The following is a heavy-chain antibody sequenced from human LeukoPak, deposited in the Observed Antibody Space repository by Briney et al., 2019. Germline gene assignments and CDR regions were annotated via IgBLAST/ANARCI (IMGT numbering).Heavy chain of an antibody. D-gene: IGHD2-15*01. CDR1: GFSFSSYA. Sequence: PGRSLRFSCAPSGFSFSSYAMHWVRQAPGKGLEWVAVISYDGNNKYYADSVKGRFTISRDNSKSTLFLQMNSLRAEDTAVYYCARDIVVAAATPGFYYYGMDVWGQGTTVTVSS. V-gene: IGHV3-30-3*01. J-gene: IGHJ6*02. CDR2: ISYDGNNK. CDR3: ARDIVVAAATPGFYYYGMDV.